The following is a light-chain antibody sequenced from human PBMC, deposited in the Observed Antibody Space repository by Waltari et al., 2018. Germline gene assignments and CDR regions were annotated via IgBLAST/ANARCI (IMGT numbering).Light chain of an antibody. Sequence: QLVLTQSPSASASLGASVKITCTLSSEHSLYDIAWHQQHRERGPRFLMRRNSDGSHTKGDGIPDRFSGSSSWAERYLIISSLQYEDEADYYCQTWDPYIVVFGGGTKLTVL. J-gene: IGLJ2*01. CDR3: QTWDPYIVV. CDR2: RNSDGSH. CDR1: SEHSLYD. V-gene: IGLV4-69*01.